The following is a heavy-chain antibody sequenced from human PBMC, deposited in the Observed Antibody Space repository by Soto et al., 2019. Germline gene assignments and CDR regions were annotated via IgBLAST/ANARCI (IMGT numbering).Heavy chain of an antibody. J-gene: IGHJ4*02. V-gene: IGHV4-4*07. CDR1: GGSIRGYY. CDR2: IYTSGST. Sequence: QVQLQESGPGLVKPSETLSLTCSVSGGSIRGYYWSWIRQPAGKGLEWIGRIYTSGSTNYNPSLKSRVTMSVDTSKNQFSLNLSSVTAADTAVYYCARVGPDWNYRWYFDYWGQGTLVTVSS. CDR3: ARVGPDWNYRWYFDY. D-gene: IGHD1-7*01.